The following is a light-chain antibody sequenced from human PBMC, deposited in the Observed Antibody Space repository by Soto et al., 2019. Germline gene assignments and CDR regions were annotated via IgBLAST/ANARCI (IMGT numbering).Light chain of an antibody. CDR1: SGSVSTNFY. V-gene: IGLV8-61*01. CDR3: VLYMGSGIGV. CDR2: STN. Sequence: QTVVTQESSFSVSPGRTVTLTCGLSSGSVSTNFYPSWYQQTPGQAPRTLIYSTNARSSGVPDRFSGSILGNKAALTITGAQADDESDYYCVLYMGSGIGVFGGGTKLTVL. J-gene: IGLJ3*02.